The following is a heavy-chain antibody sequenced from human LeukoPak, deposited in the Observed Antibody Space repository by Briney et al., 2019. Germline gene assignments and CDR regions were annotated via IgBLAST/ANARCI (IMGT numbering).Heavy chain of an antibody. Sequence: SVKVSCKASGSTFSSYAISWVRQAPGQGLEWMGGIIPIFGTAIYAQKFQGRVTITADESTSTAYMELSSLRSEDAAVYYCARANMVRGVGSFFDRNWFDPWGQGTLITVSS. CDR1: GSTFSSYA. D-gene: IGHD3-10*01. J-gene: IGHJ5*02. V-gene: IGHV1-69*13. CDR3: ARANMVRGVGSFFDRNWFDP. CDR2: IIPIFGTA.